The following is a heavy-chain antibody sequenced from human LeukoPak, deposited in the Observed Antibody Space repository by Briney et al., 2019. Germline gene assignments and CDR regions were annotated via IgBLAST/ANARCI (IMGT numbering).Heavy chain of an antibody. CDR1: GGSFSGYY. J-gene: IGHJ6*03. V-gene: IGHV4-34*01. D-gene: IGHD1-14*01. CDR3: AIGGNRAPYYYYMDV. CDR2: INHSGST. Sequence: PSETLSLTCAVYGGSFSGYYWSWIRQPPGKGLEWIGEINHSGSTNYNPSLKSRVTISVDTSKNQFSLKLSSVTAADTAVYYCAIGGNRAPYYYYMDVWGKGTTVTASS.